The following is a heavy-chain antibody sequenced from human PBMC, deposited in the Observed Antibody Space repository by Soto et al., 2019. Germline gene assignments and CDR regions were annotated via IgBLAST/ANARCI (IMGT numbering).Heavy chain of an antibody. D-gene: IGHD1-26*01. CDR3: ARDKGTTCLDT. CDR1: GLPFSASG. J-gene: IGHJ5*02. Sequence: QVQLVESGGGVVQPGRSLRLSCAASGLPFSASGMHWVRQAPGKGLEWVAMIWSDGSKEYYADSVKGRFTITRDNSKNMVFLQRDSLRAEDTAVYYCARDKGTTCLDTWGQGNMVTVSS. V-gene: IGHV3-33*01. CDR2: IWSDGSKE.